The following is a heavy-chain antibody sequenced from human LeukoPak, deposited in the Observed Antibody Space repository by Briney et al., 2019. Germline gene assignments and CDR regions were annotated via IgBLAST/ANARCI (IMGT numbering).Heavy chain of an antibody. V-gene: IGHV3-21*04. D-gene: IGHD1-26*01. CDR3: AREIAVKYSGSTNYHFDY. CDR1: EFTFSDYT. CDR2: ISSSSSYT. Sequence: GGSLRLSCAASEFTFSDYTINWVRQAPGKGLEWVSVISSSSSYTYYADSVKGRFTISRDNSNNTLYLQMNRLRAEDTAVYYCAREIAVKYSGSTNYHFDYWGQGTLVTVSS. J-gene: IGHJ4*02.